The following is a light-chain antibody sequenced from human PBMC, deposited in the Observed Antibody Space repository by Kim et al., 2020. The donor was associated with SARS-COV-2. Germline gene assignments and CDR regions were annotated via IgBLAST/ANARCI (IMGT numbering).Light chain of an antibody. CDR1: RGVSSD. V-gene: IGKV3-15*01. CDR2: GAS. CDR3: QQYNNWGT. Sequence: EVVMTQSPVTLSMSPGETATLSCRASRGVSSDLAWYQEKPGQAPRLLIYGASTRVTGIPARFSGSGSGTEFTLTISSLQSEDSAVYYCQQYNNWGTFGQGTKVEIK. J-gene: IGKJ1*01.